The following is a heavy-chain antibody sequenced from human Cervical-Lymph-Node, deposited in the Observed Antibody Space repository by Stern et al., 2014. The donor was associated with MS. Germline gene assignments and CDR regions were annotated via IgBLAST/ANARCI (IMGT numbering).Heavy chain of an antibody. D-gene: IGHD5-12*01. V-gene: IGHV4-59*01. Sequence: QLQLQDSGPGLVKTSETLSLNCTVSGGSISSYYWSWIRQPPGKGLEWIGYIYYSGSTNYNPSLKSRVTISVDTSKNQFSLKLSSVTAADTAVYYCARGYGATPFDIWGQGTMVTVSS. CDR2: IYYSGST. J-gene: IGHJ3*02. CDR1: GGSISSYY. CDR3: ARGYGATPFDI.